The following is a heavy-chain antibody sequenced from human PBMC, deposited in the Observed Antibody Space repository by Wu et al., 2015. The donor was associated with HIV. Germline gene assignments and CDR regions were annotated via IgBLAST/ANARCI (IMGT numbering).Heavy chain of an antibody. CDR1: GGTFNTYG. V-gene: IGHV1-69*12. CDR3: ARDRPRPFDLVTYGGMDYYYMDV. Sequence: QVQLVQSGAEVKKPGSSMKVSCKASGGTFNTYGISWVRQAPGQGLEWMGGIIPVFGIADYAQRFQGRVTISADESTGTAYLEMSSLRSEDTAVYYCARDRPRPFDLVTYGGMDYYYMDVWGDGTTVTVSS. D-gene: IGHD3-9*01. CDR2: IIPVFGIA. J-gene: IGHJ6*03.